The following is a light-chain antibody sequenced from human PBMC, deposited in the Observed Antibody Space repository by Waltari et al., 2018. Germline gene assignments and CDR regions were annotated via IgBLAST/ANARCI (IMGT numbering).Light chain of an antibody. Sequence: DIQMTQSPSTLSASVGDRVTITCRASQSISHWVAWYQQKPGKAPKLLISKASSLEKEVPSRFSGSVSGTEFTVTITNLQPDDFATFYCQRYDDYPPTFGGGTKVEI. CDR1: QSISHW. J-gene: IGKJ4*01. V-gene: IGKV1-5*03. CDR2: KAS. CDR3: QRYDDYPPT.